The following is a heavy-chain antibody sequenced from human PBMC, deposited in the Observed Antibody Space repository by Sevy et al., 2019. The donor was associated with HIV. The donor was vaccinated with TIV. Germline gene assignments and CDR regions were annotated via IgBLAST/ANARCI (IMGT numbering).Heavy chain of an antibody. Sequence: SETLSLTCTVSGGSISSYYWSWIRQPPGKGLEWIGYIYYGGSTNYNPSLKSRVTISVDTSKNQFSLKLSSVTAADTAVYYCARRRASDYWGQGTLVTVSS. CDR2: IYYGGST. CDR1: GGSISSYY. V-gene: IGHV4-59*01. CDR3: ARRRASDY. J-gene: IGHJ4*02.